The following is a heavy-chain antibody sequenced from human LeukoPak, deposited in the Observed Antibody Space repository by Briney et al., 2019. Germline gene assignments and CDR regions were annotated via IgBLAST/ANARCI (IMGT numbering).Heavy chain of an antibody. D-gene: IGHD4-11*01. V-gene: IGHV4-38-2*01. CDR2: ISQYGTT. Sequence: SETLSLTCDVFGYSITSGYYWGWIRQPPGKGLEWIGSISQYGTTSYDPSLKSRVIMSVDTSKNQFSLKLTSVTAADTAVYYCARTSTTLTWGQGILSPSPQ. CDR3: ARTSTTLT. J-gene: IGHJ4*02. CDR1: GYSITSGYY.